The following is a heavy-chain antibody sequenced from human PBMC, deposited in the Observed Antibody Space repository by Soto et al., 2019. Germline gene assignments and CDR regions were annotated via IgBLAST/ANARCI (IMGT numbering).Heavy chain of an antibody. CDR2: ISSSYNYI. Sequence: GGSLRLSCAASGFTFSSYTMIWVRQAPGKGLEWVSSISSSYNYIYYADSVKGRFTISRDNAENSLYLQMNSLRAEDTAVYYCASPLTGISSPGLAWGQGTLVTVSS. D-gene: IGHD1-20*01. V-gene: IGHV3-21*01. CDR3: ASPLTGISSPGLA. J-gene: IGHJ5*02. CDR1: GFTFSSYT.